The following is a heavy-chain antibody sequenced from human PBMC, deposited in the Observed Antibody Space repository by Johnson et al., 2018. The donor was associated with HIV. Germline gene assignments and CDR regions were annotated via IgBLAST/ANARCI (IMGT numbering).Heavy chain of an antibody. CDR3: TTGLSWNDAFHI. V-gene: IGHV3-33*08. Sequence: VQLVESGGGVVQPGRSLRLSCAASGFTFSSYAMHWVRQAPGKGLDWVTFIRYDGSVKYYADSVNGRFTISRDNSKNTLYLQMNSLKTEDTALYYCTTGLSWNDAFHIWAQGTMVTVSS. D-gene: IGHD1-1*01. CDR1: GFTFSSYA. J-gene: IGHJ3*02. CDR2: IRYDGSVK.